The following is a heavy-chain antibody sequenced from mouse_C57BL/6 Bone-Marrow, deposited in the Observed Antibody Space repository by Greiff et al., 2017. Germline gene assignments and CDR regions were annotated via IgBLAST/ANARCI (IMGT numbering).Heavy chain of an antibody. Sequence: QVQLQQPGAELVMPGASVKLSCKASGYTFTSYWMHWVKQRPGQGLEWIGEIDPSDSYTNYNQQFKGKSTLTVDTSSSTAYMQLSSLTSEDSAVYYCAKCRNWGWFDYWGQGTPVTVSS. CDR2: IDPSDSYT. V-gene: IGHV1-69*01. D-gene: IGHD4-1*01. J-gene: IGHJ2*01. CDR1: GYTFTSYW. CDR3: AKCRNWGWFDY.